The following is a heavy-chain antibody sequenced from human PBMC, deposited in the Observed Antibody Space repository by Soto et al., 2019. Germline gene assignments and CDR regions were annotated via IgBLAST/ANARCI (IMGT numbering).Heavy chain of an antibody. Sequence: GGSLRLSCAASGFSFVNYAMNWVRQAPGEGLEWVSGLSGSGTSTYYADSVKGRFTISRDNSRDTLFLQMNSLTADDTAVYYCAKATTNGGWFNPFDSWGQGALVTVSS. D-gene: IGHD6-19*01. CDR1: GFSFVNYA. V-gene: IGHV3-23*01. CDR2: LSGSGTST. J-gene: IGHJ4*02. CDR3: AKATTNGGWFNPFDS.